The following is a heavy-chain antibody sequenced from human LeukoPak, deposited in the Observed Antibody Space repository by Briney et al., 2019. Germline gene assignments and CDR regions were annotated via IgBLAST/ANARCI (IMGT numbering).Heavy chain of an antibody. J-gene: IGHJ4*02. Sequence: GGSLRLSCSASGFTFSGYAMHWVRQAPGKGLEYVSAISSNGGSTYYADSVKGRFTISRDDSKNTLYLQMSSLRAEDTAVYYCVKGSARTILTGAYYFDYWGQGTLVTVSS. D-gene: IGHD3-3*01. CDR1: GFTFSGYA. CDR3: VKGSARTILTGAYYFDY. CDR2: ISSNGGST. V-gene: IGHV3-64D*06.